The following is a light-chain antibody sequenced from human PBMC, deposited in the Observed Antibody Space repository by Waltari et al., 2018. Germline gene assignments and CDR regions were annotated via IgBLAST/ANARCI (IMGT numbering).Light chain of an antibody. CDR2: HAS. CDR3: QHYGNSPQLT. CDR1: HMVASNY. J-gene: IGKJ4*01. V-gene: IGKV3-20*01. Sequence: ENVLTQSPGTLSLSPGDRATLSCRASHMVASNYIAWYQQRPGQAPRLLIFHASSRATGIPDRFSVSGSGTDFTLTISSLEPEDFAVYYCQHYGNSPQLTFAGGTRLEIK.